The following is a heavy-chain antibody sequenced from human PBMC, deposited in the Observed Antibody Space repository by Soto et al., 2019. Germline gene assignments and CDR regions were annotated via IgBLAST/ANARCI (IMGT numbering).Heavy chain of an antibody. CDR2: ISSSSSYT. CDR1: GFTFSDYY. D-gene: IGHD6-13*01. CDR3: ARDAEQQLVHWFDP. J-gene: IGHJ5*02. Sequence: QVKLVESGGGLVKPGGSLRLSCEASGFTFSDYYMSWIRQAPGKGLEWVSYISSSSSYTNYADSVKGRFTISRDNAKNSLYLQMNSLRAEDTAVYYCARDAEQQLVHWFDPWGQGTLVTVSS. V-gene: IGHV3-11*06.